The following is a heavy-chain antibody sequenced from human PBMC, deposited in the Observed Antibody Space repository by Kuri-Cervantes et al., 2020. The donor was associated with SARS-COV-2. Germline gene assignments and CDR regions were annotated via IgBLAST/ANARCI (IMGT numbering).Heavy chain of an antibody. CDR1: GFTFDDYG. V-gene: IGHV3-20*04. D-gene: IGHD6-19*01. J-gene: IGHJ4*02. Sequence: GEFLKISCAASGFTFDDYGMSWVRQAPGKGLEWVSGINWNGGSTGYADSVKGRFTISRDNAKNSLYLQMNSLRAEDTALYYCARGDIAVDGALDYWGQGTLVTVSS. CDR2: INWNGGST. CDR3: ARGDIAVDGALDY.